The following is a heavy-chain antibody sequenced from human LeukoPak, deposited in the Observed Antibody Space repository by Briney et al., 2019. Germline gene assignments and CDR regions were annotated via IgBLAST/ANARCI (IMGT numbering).Heavy chain of an antibody. CDR1: GGSISSSSYY. CDR2: IYYSGST. V-gene: IGHV4-39*01. J-gene: IGHJ5*02. D-gene: IGHD2-21*01. CDR3: ARHQGWQSGDPTRFDP. Sequence: SETLSLTCTVSGGSISSSSYYWGWIRQPPGKGLDWIGSIYYSGSTYYNPSLKSRVTISVDTSKNQFSLKLSSVTAADTAVYYCARHQGWQSGDPTRFDPWGQGTLVTVSS.